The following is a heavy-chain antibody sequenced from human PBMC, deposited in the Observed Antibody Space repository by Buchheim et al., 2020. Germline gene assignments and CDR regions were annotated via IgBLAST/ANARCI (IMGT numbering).Heavy chain of an antibody. CDR1: GFTFSSYA. Sequence: EVQLLESGGGLVQPGGSLRLSCAASGFTFSSYAMSWVRQAPGKGLEWVSAISGSGGSTYYADSVKGRFTISRDTSKNTLYLQMNSLRAEDTAVYYCAKSAYCGGDCYSIYYYYGMDVWGQGTT. V-gene: IGHV3-23*01. CDR3: AKSAYCGGDCYSIYYYYGMDV. CDR2: ISGSGGST. D-gene: IGHD2-21*01. J-gene: IGHJ6*02.